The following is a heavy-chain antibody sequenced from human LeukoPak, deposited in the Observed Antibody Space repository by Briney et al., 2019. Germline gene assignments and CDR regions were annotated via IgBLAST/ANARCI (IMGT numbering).Heavy chain of an antibody. V-gene: IGHV4-61*02. CDR1: GGSISSGSYY. CDR3: AREDRYCSGGSCYS. CDR2: IYTSGST. Sequence: PSETLSLTCTVSGGSISSGSYYWSWIRQPAGKGLEWIGRIYTSGSTNYNPSLKSRVIISVDTSKNQFSLELSSVTAADTAVYYCAREDRYCSGGSCYSWGQGTLVTVSS. D-gene: IGHD2-15*01. J-gene: IGHJ4*02.